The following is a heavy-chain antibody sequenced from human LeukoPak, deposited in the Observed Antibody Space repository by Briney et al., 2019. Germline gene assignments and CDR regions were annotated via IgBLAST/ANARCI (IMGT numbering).Heavy chain of an antibody. CDR2: IYYSGST. D-gene: IGHD4-17*01. CDR3: ARQLTVTDRSGHFDY. Sequence: SETLSLTCTVSGGSFSSDNYYWSWIRQPPGKGLEWIGYIYYSGSTNYNPSLKSRVTISVDTSKNQFSLKLSSVTAADTAVYYCARQLTVTDRSGHFDYWGQGTLVTVSS. CDR1: GGSFSSDNYY. J-gene: IGHJ4*02. V-gene: IGHV4-61*01.